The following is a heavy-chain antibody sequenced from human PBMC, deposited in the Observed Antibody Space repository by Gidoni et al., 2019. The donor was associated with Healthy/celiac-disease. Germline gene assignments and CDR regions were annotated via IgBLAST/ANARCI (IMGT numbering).Heavy chain of an antibody. Sequence: QVRLVESGGGVVQHGRSLRLSCAASGFTFSSFGMHWVRQAPGKGLGWVAVIWYDGSNKYYADSVKGRFTISRDNSKNTLDLQMNSLRAEDTAVYYCARDLQYYYDSSGYLPLPDYWGQGTLVTVSS. J-gene: IGHJ4*02. CDR2: IWYDGSNK. CDR3: ARDLQYYYDSSGYLPLPDY. CDR1: GFTFSSFG. V-gene: IGHV3-33*01. D-gene: IGHD3-22*01.